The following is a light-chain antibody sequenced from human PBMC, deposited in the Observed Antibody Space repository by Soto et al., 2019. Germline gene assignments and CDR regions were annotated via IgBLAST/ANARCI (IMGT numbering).Light chain of an antibody. CDR1: QSISSW. Sequence: DIQMTQSPSTLSASVGYRVTITWRSSQSISSWLAWYQQKSGKAPKLLIYKASSLESGVPSRFSGSGSGTEFTLTISSLQPDDFAVYYCQQYAVWPPQTFGQGTKV. J-gene: IGKJ1*01. V-gene: IGKV1-5*03. CDR3: QQYAVWPPQT. CDR2: KAS.